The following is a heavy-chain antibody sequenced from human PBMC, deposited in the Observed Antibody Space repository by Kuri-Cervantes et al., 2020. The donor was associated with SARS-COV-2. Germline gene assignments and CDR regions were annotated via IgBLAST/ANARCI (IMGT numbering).Heavy chain of an antibody. D-gene: IGHD1-26*01. CDR1: GGSISSSSYY. V-gene: IGHV4-39*01. Sequence: SETLSLTCTVSGGSISSSSYYWAWIRQPPGKGPEWIGSVYYDGSTYYTPSLKSRVTISVDTSKTQFSLKVSSVTAADTAVYYCARHPRSPCMDVWGHGTTVTVSS. CDR3: ARHPRSPCMDV. J-gene: IGHJ6*02. CDR2: VYYDGST.